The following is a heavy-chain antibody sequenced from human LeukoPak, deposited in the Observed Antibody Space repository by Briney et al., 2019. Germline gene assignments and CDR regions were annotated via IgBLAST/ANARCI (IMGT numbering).Heavy chain of an antibody. D-gene: IGHD1-26*01. CDR3: ASWGEGALDN. CDR1: GFTFSSYS. Sequence: GSLRLSCEASGFTFSSYSMNWVRQAPGEGLEWISYISTSTTTIYYANSVKGRFTISRDNAKKSLYLQMNSLRVEDTGVYYCASWGEGALDNWGQGTLVTVSS. CDR2: ISTSTTTI. J-gene: IGHJ4*02. V-gene: IGHV3-48*01.